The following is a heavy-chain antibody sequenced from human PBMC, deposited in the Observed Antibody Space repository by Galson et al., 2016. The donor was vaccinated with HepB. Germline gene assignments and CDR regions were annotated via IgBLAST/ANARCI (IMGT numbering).Heavy chain of an antibody. D-gene: IGHD7-27*01. Sequence: RLSCAASGISVSSNYMTWVRQAPGKGLEWVSVIYTGGRTFYADSVKGRFTISRDNSKNTLYLQMNSLRVEDTAVYYCARSANWGQYYFDYWGQGTLVTVSS. CDR2: IYTGGRT. V-gene: IGHV3-53*01. CDR1: GISVSSNY. J-gene: IGHJ4*02. CDR3: ARSANWGQYYFDY.